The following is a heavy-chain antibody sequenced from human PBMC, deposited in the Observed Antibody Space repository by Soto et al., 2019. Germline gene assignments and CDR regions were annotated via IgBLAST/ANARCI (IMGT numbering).Heavy chain of an antibody. D-gene: IGHD2-2*01. J-gene: IGHJ6*02. CDR3: GRDRMMGYCSSTSCAYYYYYGMDV. CDR1: GYTFTSYY. Sequence: ASVKVSCKASGYTFTSYYMHWVRQAPGQGLEWMGIINPSGGSTSYAQKFQGRVTMTRDTSTSTVYMELSSLRSEDTAVYYCGRDRMMGYCSSTSCAYYYYYGMDVWGQGTTVTVSS. V-gene: IGHV1-46*01. CDR2: INPSGGST.